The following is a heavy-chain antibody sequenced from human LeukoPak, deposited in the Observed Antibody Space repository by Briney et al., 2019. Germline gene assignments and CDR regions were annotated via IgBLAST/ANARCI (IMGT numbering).Heavy chain of an antibody. CDR1: GFTFDDYA. CDR3: AKDHHYYDSTGPEG. CDR2: ISWNSGSI. D-gene: IGHD3-22*01. V-gene: IGHV3-9*01. Sequence: GGSLRLSCAASGFTFDDYAMHWVGQAPGKGLEWVSGISWNSGSIGYADSVKGRFTISRDNAKNSLYLQMNSLRAEDTALYYCAKDHHYYDSTGPEGWGQGTLVTVSS. J-gene: IGHJ4*02.